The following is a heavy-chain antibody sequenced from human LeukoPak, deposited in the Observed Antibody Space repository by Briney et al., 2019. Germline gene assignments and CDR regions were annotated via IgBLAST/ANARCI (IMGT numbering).Heavy chain of an antibody. Sequence: GGSLRLSCADSGFTFDDYAMHWVRQAPGKGLEWASGISGNRGCIGYADFVKGRITLSRDNAQNSLYLQMNSLRAEGTALYYLSKDYGYGSGTSDAFDIWGQGTMVTVSS. D-gene: IGHD3-10*01. CDR1: GFTFDDYA. J-gene: IGHJ3*02. V-gene: IGHV3-9*01. CDR3: SKDYGYGSGTSDAFDI. CDR2: ISGNRGCI.